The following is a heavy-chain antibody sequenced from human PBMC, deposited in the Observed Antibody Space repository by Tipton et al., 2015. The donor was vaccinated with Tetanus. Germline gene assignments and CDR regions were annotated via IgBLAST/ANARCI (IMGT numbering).Heavy chain of an antibody. CDR2: IDYLGTT. CDR3: ARTSGYLYSNH. D-gene: IGHD3-3*01. Sequence: TLSLTCTVSGGSISTYHWNWIRQSPGKGLEWIGYIDYLGTTKYNPSLKSRVAMSVDTSKNQLSLKLSSVTSADTAVYYCARTSGYLYSNHWGQGTLVTVSS. J-gene: IGHJ1*01. V-gene: IGHV4-59*01. CDR1: GGSISTYH.